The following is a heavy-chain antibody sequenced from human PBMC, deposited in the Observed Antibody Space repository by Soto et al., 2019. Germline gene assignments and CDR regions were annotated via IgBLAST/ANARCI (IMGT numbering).Heavy chain of an antibody. CDR2: IYGNDDQ. J-gene: IGHJ4*02. CDR1: GFSLNTSGVG. Sequence: QITLKESGPTLVKPTQTLTLTCTFSGFSLNTSGVGVGWVRQPPGKALEWLALIYGNDDQRYNLFLKNSLTITKDTSRDQVVLTMTHVDPVDTATYYCAHAKNWDYRTPYYFDYWGQGTLVTVS. CDR3: AHAKNWDYRTPYYFDY. V-gene: IGHV2-5*01. D-gene: IGHD1-7*01.